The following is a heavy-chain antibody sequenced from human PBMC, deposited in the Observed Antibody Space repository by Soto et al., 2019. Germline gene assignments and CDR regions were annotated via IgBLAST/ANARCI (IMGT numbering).Heavy chain of an antibody. CDR3: ARAEGSGGGDY. J-gene: IGHJ4*02. D-gene: IGHD3-10*01. CDR2: IIPILGIA. Sequence: QVQLVQSGAEVKKPGSSVKVSCKASGGTFSSYTISWVRQAPGQGLEWMGRIIPILGIANYAQKFQGRVTSTADKSTSTAYMELSSLRSEDTAVYYCARAEGSGGGDYWGQGTLVTVSS. CDR1: GGTFSSYT. V-gene: IGHV1-69*02.